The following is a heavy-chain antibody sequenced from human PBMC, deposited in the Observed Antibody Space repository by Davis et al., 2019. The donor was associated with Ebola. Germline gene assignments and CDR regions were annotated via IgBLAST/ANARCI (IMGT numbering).Heavy chain of an antibody. CDR3: AKDRVTMVRGVLS. D-gene: IGHD3-10*01. CDR1: GFTFSSYA. J-gene: IGHJ5*02. CDR2: ISYDGSNK. Sequence: GGSLRLSCAASGFTFSSYAMHWVRQAPGKGLEWVAVISYDGSNKYYADSVKGRFTISRDNSKNTLYLQMNSLRAEDTAVYYCAKDRVTMVRGVLSWGQGTLVTVSS. V-gene: IGHV3-30-3*01.